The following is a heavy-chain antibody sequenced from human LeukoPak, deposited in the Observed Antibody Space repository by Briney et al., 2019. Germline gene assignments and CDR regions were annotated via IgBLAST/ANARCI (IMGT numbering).Heavy chain of an antibody. V-gene: IGHV4-39*07. J-gene: IGHJ4*02. Sequence: SETLSLTCTVSSGSISTSNYYWGWVRQPPGKALEWIGNIFYSGSTYYSPSLKSRVTISLDTSRNQFSLQLSSMTPEDTALYYCVREFNGGWDYWGQGSLVTVSS. CDR1: SGSISTSNYY. CDR3: VREFNGGWDY. D-gene: IGHD6-19*01. CDR2: IFYSGST.